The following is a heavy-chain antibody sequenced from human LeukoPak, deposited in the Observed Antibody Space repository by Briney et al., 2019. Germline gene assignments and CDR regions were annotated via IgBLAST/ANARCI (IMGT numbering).Heavy chain of an antibody. CDR1: GFTFSNYW. Sequence: GGSPRLSCAASGFTFSNYWLTWVRQAPGQGLGWVANIKQDGSEKHYVESVKGRFTISRDNAKNSLYLQMNSLRAEDTAVYYCARDRQIAYWGQGTLVTVSS. CDR3: ARDRQIAY. V-gene: IGHV3-7*01. CDR2: IKQDGSEK. J-gene: IGHJ4*02.